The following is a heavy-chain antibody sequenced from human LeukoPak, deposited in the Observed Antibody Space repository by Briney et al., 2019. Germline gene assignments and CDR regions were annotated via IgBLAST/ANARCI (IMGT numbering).Heavy chain of an antibody. V-gene: IGHV4-59*01. D-gene: IGHD4-23*01. CDR1: GGSISTNY. CDR2: IYYSGST. J-gene: IGHJ4*02. CDR3: ARDPYGGNSFDY. Sequence: SETLSLTCTVSGGSISTNYWSWIRQPPGKGLEWIGYIYYSGSTNYNPSLKSRVTISVDTSKNQFSLKLSSVTAADTALYYCARDPYGGNSFDYWGQGTPVTVSS.